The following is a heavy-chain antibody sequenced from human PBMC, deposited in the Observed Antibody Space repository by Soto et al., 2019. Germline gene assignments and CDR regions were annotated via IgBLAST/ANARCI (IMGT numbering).Heavy chain of an antibody. Sequence: GASVKVSCKASGYTFITSYYTHWVRQAPGQGLEWMGIINPTGTMTKYSERFQGRLTMTRDTSTSTDYMELSTLTSEDTAVYLCARDTGYDHDAFDIWGQGTMVTVSS. CDR3: ARDTGYDHDAFDI. CDR1: GYTFITSYY. J-gene: IGHJ3*02. V-gene: IGHV1-46*01. D-gene: IGHD5-12*01. CDR2: INPTGTMT.